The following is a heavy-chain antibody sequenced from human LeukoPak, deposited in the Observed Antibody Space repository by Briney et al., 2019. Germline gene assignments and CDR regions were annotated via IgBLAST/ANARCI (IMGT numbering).Heavy chain of an antibody. CDR3: ARDRAAYDFWSGYPLSGMDV. CDR1: GFTVSSNY. D-gene: IGHD3-3*01. Sequence: SGGSLRLSCAASGFTVSSNYMSWVRQAPGKGLEWVSVIYSGGSTYYADSVKGRFTISRDNSKNTPYLQMNSLRAEDTAVYYCARDRAAYDFWSGYPLSGMDVWGQGTTVTVSS. CDR2: IYSGGST. J-gene: IGHJ6*02. V-gene: IGHV3-66*01.